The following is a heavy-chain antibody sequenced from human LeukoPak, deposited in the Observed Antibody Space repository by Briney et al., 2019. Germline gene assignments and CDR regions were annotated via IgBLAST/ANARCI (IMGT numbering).Heavy chain of an antibody. Sequence: GGSLRLSCAASGFTFSSYSMNWVRQAPGKGLEWVSSISSSSSYIYYADSVKGRFTISRDNAKKSLYLQMNSLRAEDTAVYYCASGWYADDAFDIWGQGTMVTVSS. CDR2: ISSSSSYI. V-gene: IGHV3-21*01. CDR1: GFTFSSYS. CDR3: ASGWYADDAFDI. J-gene: IGHJ3*02. D-gene: IGHD6-19*01.